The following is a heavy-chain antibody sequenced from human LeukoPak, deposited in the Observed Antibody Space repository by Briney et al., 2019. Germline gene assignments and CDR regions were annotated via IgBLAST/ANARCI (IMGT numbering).Heavy chain of an antibody. CDR2: IYPGDSDT. Sequence: GGALEISCKGSGYRFTSYWIGWGRQMPGKGLEWRGIIYPGDSDTRYSASFEGQVTISADKSISTAYLQWSSLKASDTAMYYCARIYCISTSCYHEGFDYWGQGTLVTVSS. J-gene: IGHJ4*02. CDR3: ARIYCISTSCYHEGFDY. V-gene: IGHV5-51*06. CDR1: GYRFTSYW. D-gene: IGHD2-2*01.